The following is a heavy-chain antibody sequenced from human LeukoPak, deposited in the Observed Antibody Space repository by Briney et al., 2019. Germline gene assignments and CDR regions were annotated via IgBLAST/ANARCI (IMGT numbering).Heavy chain of an antibody. CDR2: IIPIFGTA. D-gene: IGHD3-16*01. CDR1: GGTFSSYA. Sequence: ASVKVSCKASGGTFSSYAISWVRQAPGQGLEWMGGIIPIFGTANYAQKFQGRVTITADESTSTAYMELSSLRSEDTAVYYCARALRGGSQGAVWDYYDYWGQGALVTVSS. V-gene: IGHV1-69*13. J-gene: IGHJ4*02. CDR3: ARALRGGSQGAVWDYYDY.